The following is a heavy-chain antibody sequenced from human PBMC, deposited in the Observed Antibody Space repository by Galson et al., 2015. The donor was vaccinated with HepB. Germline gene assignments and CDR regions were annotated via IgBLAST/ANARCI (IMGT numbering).Heavy chain of an antibody. Sequence: SVKVSCKASGYNFMTYGISWVRQAPGQGLEWMGWISVYNGNTKYAQKFQGRVTMTTDTSTSTAYMELRRLRSDDTAVYYCARGGRLGELSSSDYWGQGTLVTVSS. CDR2: ISVYNGNT. CDR3: ARGGRLGELSSSDY. V-gene: IGHV1-18*01. CDR1: GYNFMTYG. D-gene: IGHD3-16*02. J-gene: IGHJ4*02.